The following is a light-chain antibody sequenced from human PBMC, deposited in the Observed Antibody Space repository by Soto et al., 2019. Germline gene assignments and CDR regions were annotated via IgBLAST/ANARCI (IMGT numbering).Light chain of an antibody. Sequence: QSVLTQPPSASGTPGQSVTLSCSGSTSNIGSNAVNSYQQLPGTAPKLLIYKNNQRPSGVPDRFSGSKFGTSASLAISGLQSEDEADYHCAAWDDSLHGVAFGGGTKLTVL. CDR2: KNN. CDR3: AAWDDSLHGVA. V-gene: IGLV1-44*01. CDR1: TSNIGSNA. J-gene: IGLJ3*02.